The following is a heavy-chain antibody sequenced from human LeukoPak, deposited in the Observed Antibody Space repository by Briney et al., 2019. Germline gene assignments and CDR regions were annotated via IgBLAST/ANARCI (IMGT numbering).Heavy chain of an antibody. D-gene: IGHD3-22*01. CDR2: INPNSGGT. Sequence: RASVKVSCKASGYTFTGYYMHWVRQAPGQGLEWMGWINPNSGGTNYAQKFQGRVTMTRDTSISTAYMELSRLRSDDTAVYYCARGRRYYDSSGYYICWGQGTLVTVSS. V-gene: IGHV1-2*02. J-gene: IGHJ4*02. CDR3: ARGRRYYDSSGYYIC. CDR1: GYTFTGYY.